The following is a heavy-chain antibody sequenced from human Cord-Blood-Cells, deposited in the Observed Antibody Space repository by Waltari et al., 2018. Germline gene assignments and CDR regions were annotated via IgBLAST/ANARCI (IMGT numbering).Heavy chain of an antibody. V-gene: IGHV4-39*01. CDR1: GGSISSSSYY. Sequence: QLQLQESGPGLVKPSETLSLTCTVPGGSISSSSYYWGWIRQPPGKGLEWIGSIYYSGSTYYNPSLKSRVTISVDTSKNQFSLKLSSVTAADTAVYYCASTYSNYGGYFDYWGQGTLVTVSS. CDR2: IYYSGST. CDR3: ASTYSNYGGYFDY. J-gene: IGHJ4*02. D-gene: IGHD4-4*01.